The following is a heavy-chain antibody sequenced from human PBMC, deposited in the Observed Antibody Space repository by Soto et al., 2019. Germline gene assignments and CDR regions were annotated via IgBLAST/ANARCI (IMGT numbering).Heavy chain of an antibody. J-gene: IGHJ4*02. CDR3: ARGVPPSFDY. CDR1: GGSFSGYY. Sequence: PSETLSLTCAVYGGSFSGYYWSWIRQPPGKGLEWIGEINHSGSTNYNPSLKSRVTISVDTSKNQFSLKLSSVTAADTAVYYCARGVPPSFDYWGQGTLVTVSS. V-gene: IGHV4-34*01. CDR2: INHSGST.